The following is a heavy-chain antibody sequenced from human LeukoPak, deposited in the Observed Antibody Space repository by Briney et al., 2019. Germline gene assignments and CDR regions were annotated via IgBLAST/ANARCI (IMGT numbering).Heavy chain of an antibody. V-gene: IGHV3-48*01. CDR3: ARNEYSTSWSDY. CDR2: ISRSSTTI. D-gene: IGHD6-6*01. J-gene: IGHJ4*02. CDR1: GFTFSSFS. Sequence: GGSLRLSCAASGFTFSSFSMNWVRQAPGKGLEWVSYISRSSTTIYYAASVKGRFTISRDNAKNSLYLQMNNLRAEDTAVYYCARNEYSTSWSDYWGQGTLVTVSS.